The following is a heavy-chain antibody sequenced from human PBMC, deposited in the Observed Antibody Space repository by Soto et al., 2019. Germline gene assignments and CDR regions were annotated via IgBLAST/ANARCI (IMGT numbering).Heavy chain of an antibody. CDR1: GYSFTAYY. Sequence: VAPVKRSCKASGYSFTAYYIHWVRQAPGKGLYWVGLVYPEDGEVKYSANFQGRVSIMADTSVDTAYMQLNSLRSDDTADYYCATSIISTGGLLRNDYYGMDVWGQGTAVTVSS. V-gene: IGHV1-69-2*01. CDR3: ATSIISTGGLLRNDYYGMDV. J-gene: IGHJ6*02. D-gene: IGHD3-9*01. CDR2: VYPEDGEV.